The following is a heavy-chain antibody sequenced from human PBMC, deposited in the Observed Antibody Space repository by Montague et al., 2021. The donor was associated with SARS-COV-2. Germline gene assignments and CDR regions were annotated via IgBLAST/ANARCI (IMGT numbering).Heavy chain of an antibody. V-gene: IGHV4-39*07. CDR3: ARDDIVLQGVTKGMDG. CDR2: MYYSGST. Sequence: SETLSLTCTVSGGSISSSNYYWGWIRQPPGKGLEWIGNMYYSGSTYYNPSLKSRVTISTDTSKNQFSLKLSSVTAADTAVYYCARDDIVLQGVTKGMDGWGRGTTVTVSS. D-gene: IGHD3-10*01. J-gene: IGHJ6*02. CDR1: GGSISSSNYY.